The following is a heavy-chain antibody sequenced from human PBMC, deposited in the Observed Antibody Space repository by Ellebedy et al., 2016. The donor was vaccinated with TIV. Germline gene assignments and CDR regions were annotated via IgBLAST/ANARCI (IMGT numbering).Heavy chain of an antibody. J-gene: IGHJ4*02. Sequence: AASVKVSCKASGYTLGSLGLSWVRQAPGQGLEWMGFISPDNGVTAYAQNFQGRVTFTADTSTNTAFMELGSLIFDDTAVYYCARDNWSGGVTHFDYWGQGTLVTVSP. CDR2: ISPDNGVT. V-gene: IGHV1-18*01. CDR1: GYTLGSLG. CDR3: ARDNWSGGVTHFDY. D-gene: IGHD3-16*01.